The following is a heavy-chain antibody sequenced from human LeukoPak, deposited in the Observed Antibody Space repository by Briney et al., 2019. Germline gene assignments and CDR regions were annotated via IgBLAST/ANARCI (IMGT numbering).Heavy chain of an antibody. V-gene: IGHV1-3*01. CDR2: INAGNGNT. D-gene: IGHD3-22*01. CDR1: GYTFTSYA. CDR3: ARDRGVTMIVGAFDI. Sequence: ASVKVSCKASGYTFTSYAMHWVRQAPGQRLEWMGWINAGNGNTKYSQKFQGRVTITRDTSASTAYMELSSLSSEDTAVYYCARDRGVTMIVGAFDIWGQGTMVTVSS. J-gene: IGHJ3*02.